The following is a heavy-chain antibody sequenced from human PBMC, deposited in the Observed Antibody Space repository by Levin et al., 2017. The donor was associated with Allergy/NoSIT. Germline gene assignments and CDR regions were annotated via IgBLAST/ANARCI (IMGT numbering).Heavy chain of an antibody. J-gene: IGHJ4*02. CDR2: IKQDGSEK. CDR1: GFTFSSYW. CDR3: ARDHLRIAAADDY. V-gene: IGHV3-7*01. D-gene: IGHD6-13*01. Sequence: GGSLRLSCAASGFTFSSYWMSWVRQAPGKGLEWVANIKQDGSEKYYVDSVKGRFTISRDNAKNSLYLQMNSLRAEDTAVYYCARDHLRIAAADDYWGQGTLVTVSS.